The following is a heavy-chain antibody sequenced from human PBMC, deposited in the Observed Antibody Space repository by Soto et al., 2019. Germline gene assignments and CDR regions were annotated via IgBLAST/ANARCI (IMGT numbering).Heavy chain of an antibody. CDR3: ATELQPRREDAFDI. J-gene: IGHJ3*02. Sequence: EASVKVSCKVSRYTLTELSMHWVRQAPGKGLEWMGGFDPEDGETIYAQKFQGRVTMTEDTSTDTAYMELSSLRSEDTAVYYCATELQPRREDAFDIWGQGTMVTVSS. CDR1: RYTLTELS. D-gene: IGHD4-4*01. V-gene: IGHV1-24*01. CDR2: FDPEDGET.